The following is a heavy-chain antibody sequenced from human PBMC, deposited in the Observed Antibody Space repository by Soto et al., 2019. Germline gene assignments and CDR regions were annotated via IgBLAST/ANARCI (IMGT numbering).Heavy chain of an antibody. CDR1: GGSISDFY. J-gene: IGHJ6*02. V-gene: IGHV4-59*01. D-gene: IGHD3-3*01. Sequence: SETLSLTCNVSGGSISDFYWSWIRQSPGKRLGWIGYLYYTGSTNYNPALKSRVTISLDTSKNQFSLQVRSVTAADTAVYYCARGGGYDFRSSQAPPIDVWGQGTTVTVSS. CDR2: LYYTGST. CDR3: ARGGGYDFRSSQAPPIDV.